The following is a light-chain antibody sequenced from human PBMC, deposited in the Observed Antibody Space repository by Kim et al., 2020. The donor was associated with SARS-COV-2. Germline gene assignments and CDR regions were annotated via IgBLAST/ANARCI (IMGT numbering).Light chain of an antibody. Sequence: SSELTQDPAVSVALGQTVRITCQGDSLRSYYASWYQQKPRQAPVLVIYGKNNRPSGIPDRFSGSSSGNTASLTITGAQAEDEADCYCNSRDSSGNRWVFG. CDR2: GKN. V-gene: IGLV3-19*01. J-gene: IGLJ3*02. CDR3: NSRDSSGNRWV. CDR1: SLRSYY.